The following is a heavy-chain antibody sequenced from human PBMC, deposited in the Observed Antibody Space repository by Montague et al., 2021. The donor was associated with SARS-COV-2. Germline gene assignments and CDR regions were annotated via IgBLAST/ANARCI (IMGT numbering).Heavy chain of an antibody. D-gene: IGHD5-18*01. V-gene: IGHV4-34*01. Sequence: SETLSLTCAVYGGSFSGYYWSWIRQPPGKGLEWIGQIHHTGSTIYKPSLKSRVTISEDTSKNQFSLKMTSVTAADTAVYYCARSHAYGYRADAPDIWGQGTMVTVSS. J-gene: IGHJ3*02. CDR3: ARSHAYGYRADAPDI. CDR2: IHHTGST. CDR1: GGSFSGYY.